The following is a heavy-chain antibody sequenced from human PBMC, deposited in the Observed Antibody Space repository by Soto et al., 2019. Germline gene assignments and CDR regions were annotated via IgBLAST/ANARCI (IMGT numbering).Heavy chain of an antibody. CDR3: ARGPDDRPYFDY. CDR1: GFPFSSYA. V-gene: IGHV3-30-3*01. Sequence: QVQLVESGGGVVQPGRSLRLSCAASGFPFSSYARHWVRQAPVKGLEWVAVISYDGSNKYYADSVKGRFTISRDNSKNTLYLQMNSLRAEDTAVYYCARGPDDRPYFDYWGQGTLVTVSS. J-gene: IGHJ4*02. CDR2: ISYDGSNK.